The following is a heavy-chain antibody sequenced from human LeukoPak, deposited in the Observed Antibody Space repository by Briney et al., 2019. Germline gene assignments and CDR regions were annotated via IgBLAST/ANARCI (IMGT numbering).Heavy chain of an antibody. CDR2: VNPNSGNT. D-gene: IGHD2-2*01. CDR3: ARRYCSSTSCYPRAYWFDP. V-gene: IGHV1-8*03. J-gene: IGHJ5*02. CDR1: GYTFTSYD. Sequence: ASVKVSCKASGYTFTSYDINWVRQATGQGLEWMGWVNPNSGNTGYAQKFQGRVTITRNTSISTAYMELSSLRSEDTAVYYCARRYCSSTSCYPRAYWFDPWGQGTLVTVSS.